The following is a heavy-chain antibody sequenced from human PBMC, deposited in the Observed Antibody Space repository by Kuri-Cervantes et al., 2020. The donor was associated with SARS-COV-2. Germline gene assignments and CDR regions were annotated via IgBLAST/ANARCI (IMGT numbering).Heavy chain of an antibody. CDR3: ARASLQEYSGSYFHYFDY. CDR1: GFIVSSSY. D-gene: IGHD1-26*01. CDR2: IYAGGGT. V-gene: IGHV3-66*01. J-gene: IGHJ4*02. Sequence: GESLKISCAASGFIVSSSYMSWVRQAPGKGLEWVSIIYAGGGTYYADSVKGQFTISRDNAKNSLYPQMNSLRAEDTAVYYCARASLQEYSGSYFHYFDYWGQGTLVTVSS.